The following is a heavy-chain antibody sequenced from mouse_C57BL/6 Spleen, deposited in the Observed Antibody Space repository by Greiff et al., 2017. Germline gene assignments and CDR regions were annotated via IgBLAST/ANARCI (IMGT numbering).Heavy chain of an antibody. D-gene: IGHD2-3*01. J-gene: IGHJ4*01. CDR2: INPSSGYT. V-gene: IGHV1-7*01. Sequence: VQLVESGAELAKPGASVKLSCKASGYTFTSYWMHWVKQRPGQGLEWIGYINPSSGYTKYNQKFKDKATLTADKSTITAYMQLSSLTYEDSAVYYYASGGYDCYSYYYAMDYWGQGTSVTVSS. CDR3: ASGGYDCYSYYYAMDY. CDR1: GYTFTSYW.